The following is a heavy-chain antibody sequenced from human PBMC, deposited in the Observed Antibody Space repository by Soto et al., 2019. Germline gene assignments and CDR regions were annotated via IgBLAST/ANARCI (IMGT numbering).Heavy chain of an antibody. V-gene: IGHV4-4*02. J-gene: IGHJ4*02. CDR1: SGSVCSSDW. CDR2: IYHSGST. CDR3: ARAPRDYFDY. Sequence: PSETPSLTCAVCSGSVCSSDWWRWVRQPPGKGLEWIGEIYHSGSTNYNPSLKSRVTISVDKSKNQFSLKLSSVTAADTAVYYCARAPRDYFDYWGQATLVTVPS.